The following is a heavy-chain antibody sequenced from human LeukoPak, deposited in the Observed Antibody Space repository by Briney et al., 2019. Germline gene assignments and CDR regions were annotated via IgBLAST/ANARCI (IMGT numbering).Heavy chain of an antibody. Sequence: GGSLRLSCAASGFTFSSYAMHWVRQAPGKGLMWVSRIEGDGNRITYADSVKGRFTISRDNAKNTLYLQMNSLRAEDTAVYYCTRDWRNLGYDYWGQGTLVTVSS. D-gene: IGHD5-12*01. CDR3: TRDWRNLGYDY. V-gene: IGHV3-74*01. CDR1: GFTFSSYA. J-gene: IGHJ4*02. CDR2: IEGDGNRI.